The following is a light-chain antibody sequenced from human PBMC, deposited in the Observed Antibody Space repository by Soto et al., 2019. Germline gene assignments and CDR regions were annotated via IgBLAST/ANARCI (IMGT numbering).Light chain of an antibody. V-gene: IGKV3-15*01. J-gene: IGKJ1*01. CDR3: QQYSTYTPRT. Sequence: DIQMTQSPATLSVSPGERATLSCRASQSVTSSHLGWDQQIPGQAPRILIYDASPRATGIPVRLRGSGSGTEFTLTISSLQTADFATYDCQQYSTYTPRTFGQGTKVDIK. CDR2: DAS. CDR1: QSVTSSH.